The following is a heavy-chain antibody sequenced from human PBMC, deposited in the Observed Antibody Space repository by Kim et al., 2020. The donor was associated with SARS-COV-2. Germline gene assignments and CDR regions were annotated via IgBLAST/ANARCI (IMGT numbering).Heavy chain of an antibody. V-gene: IGHV4-34*01. CDR1: GGSFSGYY. Sequence: SETLSLTCAVYGGSFSGYYWSWIRQPPGKGLEWIGEINHSGSTNYNPSPKSRVTISVDTSKNQFSLKLSSVTAADTAVYYCARGEYYSGYGVYYYGMDVWGQGTTVTVSS. D-gene: IGHD5-12*01. CDR2: INHSGST. J-gene: IGHJ6*02. CDR3: ARGEYYSGYGVYYYGMDV.